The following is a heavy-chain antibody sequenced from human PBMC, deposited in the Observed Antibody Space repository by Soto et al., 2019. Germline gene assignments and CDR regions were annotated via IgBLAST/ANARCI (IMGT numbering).Heavy chain of an antibody. CDR2: IYHSGST. CDR1: GGSISSSNW. J-gene: IGHJ4*02. CDR3: ARDSSALRRSLAYFDY. Sequence: QVQLQESGPGLVKPSGTLSLTCAVSGGSISSSNWWSWVRQPPGKGLEWIGEIYHSGSTNYNPSLKSRVTISVDKSMNQFSLKLSSVTAADTAVYYCARDSSALRRSLAYFDYWGQGTLVTVSS. V-gene: IGHV4-4*02. D-gene: IGHD6-6*01.